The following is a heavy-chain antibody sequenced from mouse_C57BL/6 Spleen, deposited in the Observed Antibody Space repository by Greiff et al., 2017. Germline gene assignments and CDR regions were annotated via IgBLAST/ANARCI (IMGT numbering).Heavy chain of an antibody. CDR2: IDPETGGT. D-gene: IGHD1-1*01. Sequence: QVQLQQSGAELVRPGASVTLSCKASGYTFTDYEMHWVKQTPVHGLEWIGAIDPETGGTAYNQKFKGKAILTADKSSSTAYMELRSLTSEDSAVYYCTRGGYYVFDYWGQGTTLTVSS. J-gene: IGHJ2*01. V-gene: IGHV1-15*01. CDR1: GYTFTDYE. CDR3: TRGGYYVFDY.